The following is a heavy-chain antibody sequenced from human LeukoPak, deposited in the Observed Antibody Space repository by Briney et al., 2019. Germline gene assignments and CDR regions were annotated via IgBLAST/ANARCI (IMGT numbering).Heavy chain of an antibody. J-gene: IGHJ4*02. CDR3: ARSYNGYESKPDY. CDR2: ISNSGGRT. Sequence: GGSLRLSCAASGFTFSSYAMSWVRQAPGKGLEWVSSISNSGGRTFYTDSVKGRFTISRDNSKITLYLQMNSLRAEDTAVYYCARSYNGYESKPDYWGQGTLVTVSS. V-gene: IGHV3-23*01. D-gene: IGHD5-12*01. CDR1: GFTFSSYA.